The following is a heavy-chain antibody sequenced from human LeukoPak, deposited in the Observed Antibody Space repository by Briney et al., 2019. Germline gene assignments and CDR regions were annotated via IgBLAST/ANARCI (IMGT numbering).Heavy chain of an antibody. J-gene: IGHJ4*02. D-gene: IGHD2-21*02. CDR1: GFTFSSNY. Sequence: PGGSLRLSCAASGFTFSSNYMTWVRQAPGKGLEWVSYISSGSRTIYYADSVKGRFTISRDNAKNLYLQMDSLRAEDMAVYYCARVRIAVLGGWDGDCSFDYWGQGTLVAVSS. CDR2: ISSGSRTI. V-gene: IGHV3-48*01. CDR3: ARVRIAVLGGWDGDCSFDY.